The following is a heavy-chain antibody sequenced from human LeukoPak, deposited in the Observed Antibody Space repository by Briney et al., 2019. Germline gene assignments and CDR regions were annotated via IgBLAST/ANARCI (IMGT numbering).Heavy chain of an antibody. CDR2: ISGSGGST. J-gene: IGHJ4*02. Sequence: PGGSLRLSCAASGFTFSSYAMSWVRQAPGKGLEWVSAISGSGGSTYYADSVKGRFTISRDNSKNTLCLQMNSLRAEDTAVYYCAKVLAGSYFQYNFDYWGQGTLVTVSS. CDR3: AKVLAGSYFQYNFDY. D-gene: IGHD1-26*01. V-gene: IGHV3-23*01. CDR1: GFTFSSYA.